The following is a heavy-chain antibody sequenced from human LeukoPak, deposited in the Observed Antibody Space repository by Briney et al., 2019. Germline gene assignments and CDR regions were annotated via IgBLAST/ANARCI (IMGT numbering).Heavy chain of an antibody. CDR3: ARVATNVLRYFAPYYYYGMDV. D-gene: IGHD3-9*01. CDR1: GFTFSSYA. CDR2: ISYDGSNK. J-gene: IGHJ6*02. Sequence: GGSLRLSCAASGFTFSSYAMHWVRQAPGKGLEWVAVISYDGSNKYYADSVKGRFTISRDNSKNTLYLQMNSLRAEDTAVYYCARVATNVLRYFAPYYYYGMDVWGQGTTVTVSS. V-gene: IGHV3-30-3*01.